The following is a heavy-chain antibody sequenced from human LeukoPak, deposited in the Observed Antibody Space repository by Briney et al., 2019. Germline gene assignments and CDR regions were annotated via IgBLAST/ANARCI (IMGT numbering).Heavy chain of an antibody. V-gene: IGHV1-69*01. Sequence: SVKVSCKASGGTFSSYAISWVRLAPGQGLEWMGGIIPIFGTANYAQKFQGRVTITADESTSTAYMELSSLRSEDTAVYYCARGGLGAYCGGDCYYNYWGQGTLVTVSS. D-gene: IGHD2-21*02. CDR3: ARGGLGAYCGGDCYYNY. J-gene: IGHJ4*02. CDR2: IIPIFGTA. CDR1: GGTFSSYA.